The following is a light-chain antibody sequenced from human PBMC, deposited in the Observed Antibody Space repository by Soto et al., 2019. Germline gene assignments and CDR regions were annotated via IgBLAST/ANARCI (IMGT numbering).Light chain of an antibody. Sequence: QSALTQPASVSGSLGQSITISCTGTSSDVGGYNYVSWYQHHPGKAPKLLIYEVSNRPSGVSNRFSGSKSGNTASLTISGLQAEDEADYYCTSYTSDTTPVFGGGTKLTVL. CDR1: SSDVGGYNY. CDR3: TSYTSDTTPV. J-gene: IGLJ3*02. CDR2: EVS. V-gene: IGLV2-14*01.